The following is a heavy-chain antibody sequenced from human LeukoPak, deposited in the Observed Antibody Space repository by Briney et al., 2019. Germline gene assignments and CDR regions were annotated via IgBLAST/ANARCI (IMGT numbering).Heavy chain of an antibody. Sequence: SVKVSCKASGGTFSSYAISWVRQAPGQGLEWMGRIILIFGTANYAQKFQGRVTMTTDTSTSTAYMELRSLRSDDTAVYYCAKSRGEVVSVYWYFDLWGRGTLVTVSS. D-gene: IGHD2-21*01. CDR3: AKSRGEVVSVYWYFDL. CDR1: GGTFSSYA. J-gene: IGHJ2*01. V-gene: IGHV1-69*05. CDR2: IILIFGTA.